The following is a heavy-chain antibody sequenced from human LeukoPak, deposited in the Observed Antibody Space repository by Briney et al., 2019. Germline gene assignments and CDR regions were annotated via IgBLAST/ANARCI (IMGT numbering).Heavy chain of an antibody. CDR2: INPNSGGT. J-gene: IGHJ4*02. CDR1: GYTFTGYY. V-gene: IGHV1-2*02. Sequence: ASVTVSCKASGYTFTGYYMHWVRQAPGQGLEWMGWINPNSGGTNYAQKFQGRVTMTRDTSISTAYMELSRLRSDDTAVYYCASGVATIRVVQQLVLGDYWGQGTLVTVSS. D-gene: IGHD5-12*01. CDR3: ASGVATIRVVQQLVLGDY.